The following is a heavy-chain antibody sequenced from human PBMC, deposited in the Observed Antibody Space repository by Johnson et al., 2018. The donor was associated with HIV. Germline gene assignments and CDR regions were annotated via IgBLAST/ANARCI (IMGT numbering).Heavy chain of an antibody. CDR1: GFTFSSYW. CDR3: ALEAVRSTDAFDI. D-gene: IGHD3-10*01. J-gene: IGHJ3*02. V-gene: IGHV3-7*05. Sequence: VQLVESGGGLVQPGGSLRLSCAASGFTFSSYWMSWVRQSPGKGLEWVANIKQDGSEKYYVDSVKGRFTISRDNAKNPLYLQTNSLRAEDTAVYYCALEAVRSTDAFDIWGQGTMVIVSS. CDR2: IKQDGSEK.